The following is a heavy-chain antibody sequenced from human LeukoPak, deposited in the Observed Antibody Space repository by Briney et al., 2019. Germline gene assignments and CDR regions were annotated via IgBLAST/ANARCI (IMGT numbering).Heavy chain of an antibody. V-gene: IGHV1-18*04. J-gene: IGHJ4*02. D-gene: IGHD2-15*01. CDR2: IGAYNGDT. CDR1: VYTFTSFG. CDR3: TRDHCSGDNCPSFDY. Sequence: ASVTVSCTPSVYTFTSFGISWVRQAPGQGLEWMGWIGAYNGDTNYAQKFQGRVTMTTDTSTSTAYMDLRSLRSDDTAVYYCTRDHCSGDNCPSFDYWGQGTLVTVSS.